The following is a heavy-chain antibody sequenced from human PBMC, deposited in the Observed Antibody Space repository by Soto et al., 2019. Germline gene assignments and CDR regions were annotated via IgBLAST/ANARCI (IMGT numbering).Heavy chain of an antibody. D-gene: IGHD4-17*01. CDR3: AQLKGAFDGDYYFDY. CDR1: GFSLSTSGVG. CDR2: IYWDDDK. J-gene: IGHJ4*02. Sequence: SQTLTLTCTFSGFSLSTSGVGVGWIRQPPGKALEWLALIYWDDDKRYSPSLKSRLTITKDTSKNQVVLTMTNMDPVDTATYYCAQLKGAFDGDYYFDYWGQGTLVTVSS. V-gene: IGHV2-5*02.